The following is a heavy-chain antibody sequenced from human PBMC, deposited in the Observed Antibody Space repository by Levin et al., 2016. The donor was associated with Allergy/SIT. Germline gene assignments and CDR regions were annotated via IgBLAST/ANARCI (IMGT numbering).Heavy chain of an antibody. J-gene: IGHJ3*02. D-gene: IGHD2-15*01. Sequence: VRQMPGKGLEWMGIIYPSDSDNRYSPSFQGQVTISADKSISTAYLQWSSLKASDTAMYYCARRYCSGGSCYSGAFDIWGQGTMVTVSS. CDR2: IYPSDSDN. CDR3: ARRYCSGGSCYSGAFDI. V-gene: IGHV5-51*01.